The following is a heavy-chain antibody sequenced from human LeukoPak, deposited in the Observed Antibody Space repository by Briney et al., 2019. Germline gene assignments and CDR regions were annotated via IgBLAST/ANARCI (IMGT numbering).Heavy chain of an antibody. Sequence: GGSLRLSCAASGFTFDDYAMHWVRQAPGKGLEWVSLISGDGGSTYHADSVKGRFTISRDNSKNTLYLQMNSLRAEDTAVYYCARSEGSPHYYYGMDVWGQGTTVTVSS. V-gene: IGHV3-43*02. D-gene: IGHD5-24*01. CDR1: GFTFDDYA. CDR3: ARSEGSPHYYYGMDV. CDR2: ISGDGGST. J-gene: IGHJ6*02.